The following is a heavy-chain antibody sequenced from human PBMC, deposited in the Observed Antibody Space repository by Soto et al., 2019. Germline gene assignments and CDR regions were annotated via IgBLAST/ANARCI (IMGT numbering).Heavy chain of an antibody. Sequence: TLSLTCAVSGGSISIGGYSWSWIRQPPGKGLEWIGYIYHSWSTYYNPSLKSRVTISVDRSKNQFSLKLSSVTAADTAVYYCARGGVTTYYYGMDVWGQGTRVTVSS. D-gene: IGHD2-21*02. J-gene: IGHJ6*02. CDR3: ARGGVTTYYYGMDV. CDR1: GGSISIGGYS. V-gene: IGHV4-30-2*01. CDR2: IYHSWST.